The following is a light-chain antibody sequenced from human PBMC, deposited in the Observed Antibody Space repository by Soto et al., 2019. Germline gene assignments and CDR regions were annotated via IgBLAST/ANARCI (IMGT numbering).Light chain of an antibody. CDR1: TGVVTTAHY. Sequence: QTVVAQEPSLTVSPGGTVTLTCGSSTGVVTTAHYAYWFQQKPGQAPRALIYETSNTHSWTPARFSGSLLGGKAALTLSGAQAEDEADYYCLISLRGAGVFGGGTKVTVL. CDR2: ETS. V-gene: IGLV7-46*01. CDR3: LISLRGAGV. J-gene: IGLJ3*02.